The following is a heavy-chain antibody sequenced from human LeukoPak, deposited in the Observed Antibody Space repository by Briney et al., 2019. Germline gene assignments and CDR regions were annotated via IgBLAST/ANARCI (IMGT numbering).Heavy chain of an antibody. CDR2: MNPNSGNT. Sequence: DSVKVSCKASGYTFTSYDINWVRQATGQGLEWMGWMNPNSGNTGYAQKFQGRVTITRNTSISTAYMELSSLRSEDTAVYYCARSTTRIVGARVFVYWGQGTLVTVSS. V-gene: IGHV1-8*03. CDR3: ARSTTRIVGARVFVY. J-gene: IGHJ4*02. D-gene: IGHD1-26*01. CDR1: GYTFTSYD.